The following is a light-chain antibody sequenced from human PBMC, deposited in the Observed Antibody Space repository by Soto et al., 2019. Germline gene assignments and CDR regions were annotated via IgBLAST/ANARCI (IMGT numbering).Light chain of an antibody. V-gene: IGKV1-39*01. J-gene: IGKJ5*01. CDR2: AAS. CDR1: QSISSY. CDR3: QQSYSTTIT. Sequence: DIQMTQSPSSLSSSVGDRVTITFRASQSISSYLNWYHQKPGKAPKLLIYAASSLQSGAPSRFSGSGSGTDFTLTISSLQPEDFATYYCQQSYSTTITFGQGTRLEIK.